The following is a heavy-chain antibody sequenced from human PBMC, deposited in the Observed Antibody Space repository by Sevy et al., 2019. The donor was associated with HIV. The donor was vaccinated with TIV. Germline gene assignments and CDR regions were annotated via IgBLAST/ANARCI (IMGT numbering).Heavy chain of an antibody. CDR3: ARQLPTQFVDY. CDR2: IYYSGST. Sequence: TLSLTCTVSGGSISSYYWSWIRQPPGKGLEWIGYIYYSGSTNYNPSLKSRVTISVDTSKNQFSLKLSSVTAADTAVYYCARQLPTQFVDYWGQGTLVTVSS. J-gene: IGHJ4*02. CDR1: GGSISSYY. D-gene: IGHD1-7*01. V-gene: IGHV4-59*01.